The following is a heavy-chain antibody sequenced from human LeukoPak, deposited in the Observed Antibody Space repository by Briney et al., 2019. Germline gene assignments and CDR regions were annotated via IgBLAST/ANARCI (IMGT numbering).Heavy chain of an antibody. Sequence: GGSLRLSCAASGLTFRKYWMSWVRQAPGKGLEWVANMNQDGGEKNYVDSVKGRFTISRDNARNSLYLQMNSLTVDDTAVYYCARDLGYSSFDYWSQGALVTVSS. J-gene: IGHJ4*02. V-gene: IGHV3-7*01. CDR1: GLTFRKYW. D-gene: IGHD2-15*01. CDR3: ARDLGYSSFDY. CDR2: MNQDGGEK.